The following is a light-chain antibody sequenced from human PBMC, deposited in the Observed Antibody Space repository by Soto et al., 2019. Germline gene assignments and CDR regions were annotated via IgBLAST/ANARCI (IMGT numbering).Light chain of an antibody. V-gene: IGKV1-39*01. Sequence: DIQMTQSPSSLSASVGDRVTITCRASQSISAHLNWYQQKPGKAPKVLIYAATNLESGVPSTFSGSGSGTEFTLTISSLQPEDFATYYCQQGYTTPGTFGQGTKVE. CDR2: AAT. CDR1: QSISAH. CDR3: QQGYTTPGT. J-gene: IGKJ1*01.